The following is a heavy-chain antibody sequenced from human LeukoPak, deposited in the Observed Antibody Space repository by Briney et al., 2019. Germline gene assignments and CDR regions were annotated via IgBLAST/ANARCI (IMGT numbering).Heavy chain of an antibody. CDR1: GFTFSSYA. Sequence: GGSLRLSCAASGFTFSSYAMHWVRQAPGKGLEWVAVISYDGSNKYYADSVKGRFTISRDNSKNTLYLQMNSLRAEDTAVYYCAPSSFIAAAYFDYWGQGTLVTVSS. V-gene: IGHV3-30-3*01. CDR2: ISYDGSNK. D-gene: IGHD6-13*01. CDR3: APSSFIAAAYFDY. J-gene: IGHJ4*02.